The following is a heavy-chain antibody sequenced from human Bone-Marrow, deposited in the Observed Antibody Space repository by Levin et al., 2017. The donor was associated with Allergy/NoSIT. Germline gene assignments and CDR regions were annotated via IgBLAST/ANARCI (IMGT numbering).Heavy chain of an antibody. D-gene: IGHD6-13*01. CDR2: ISATVSTT. J-gene: IGHJ3*01. CDR1: GFPFSKFV. V-gene: IGHV3-23*01. CDR3: AKDAAAGTYDAYDV. Sequence: GGSLRLSCAASGFPFSKFVMAWVRQAPGKGLEWVSSISATVSTTYYADSLKGRFTISRDNSKNTVYLDMNNLRPEDTAVYYCAKDAAAGTYDAYDVWGQGTFVTVSS.